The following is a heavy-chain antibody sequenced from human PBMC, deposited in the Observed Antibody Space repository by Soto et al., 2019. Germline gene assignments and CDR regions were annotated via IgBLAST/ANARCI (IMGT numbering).Heavy chain of an antibody. V-gene: IGHV1-18*04. J-gene: IGHJ5*02. CDR3: ARGGLSRGNWFDP. D-gene: IGHD2-2*01. CDR1: GYTFNTFG. Sequence: ASVKVSCKASGYTFNTFGVTWVRQAPGQGLEWMGWINTSNGKTNNAPKYQGRVTLTIDTSTTTASKELRSLTTDDTAIYFCARGGLSRGNWFDPWGQGTLVTVSS. CDR2: INTSNGKT.